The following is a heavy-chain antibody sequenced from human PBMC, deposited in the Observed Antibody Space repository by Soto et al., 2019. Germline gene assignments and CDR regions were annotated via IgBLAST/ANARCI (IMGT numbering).Heavy chain of an antibody. CDR2: ISAYNGNT. CDR1: GYTFTSYG. V-gene: IGHV1-18*01. Sequence: ASVKVSCKASGYTFTSYGISWVRQAPGQGLEWMGWISAYNGNTKYAQKLQGRVTMTTDTSTSTAYMELRSLRSDDTAVYYCARDGGLGGGYAGGFDYWGQGTLVTVSS. J-gene: IGHJ4*02. CDR3: ARDGGLGGGYAGGFDY. D-gene: IGHD5-12*01.